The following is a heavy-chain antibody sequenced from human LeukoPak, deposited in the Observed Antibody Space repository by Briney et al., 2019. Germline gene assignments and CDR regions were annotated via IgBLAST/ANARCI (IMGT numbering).Heavy chain of an antibody. CDR1: GFTFSSYW. Sequence: HPGGSLRLSCAASGFTFSSYWMSWVRQAPGKGLEWVANIKQDGSEKYYVDSVKGRFTISRDNAKNSLYLQMNSLRAEDTAVYYCAKDGFPGRNDCSSTSCYIVDWGQGTLVTVSS. V-gene: IGHV3-7*01. J-gene: IGHJ4*02. D-gene: IGHD2-2*02. CDR2: IKQDGSEK. CDR3: AKDGFPGRNDCSSTSCYIVD.